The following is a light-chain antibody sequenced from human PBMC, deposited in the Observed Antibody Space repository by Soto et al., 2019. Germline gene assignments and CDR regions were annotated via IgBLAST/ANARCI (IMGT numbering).Light chain of an antibody. CDR3: QEYNSYSPT. J-gene: IGKJ1*01. Sequence: DIDMTQSPSALSASVGDRVTITCRASEDVSDWLAWYQQKPGQSPKLLIHGASTLESGVPSRFSGSGYGSQFTLTISSLLPDDLATYCCQEYNSYSPTFGPGTKVEIK. V-gene: IGKV1-5*01. CDR1: EDVSDW. CDR2: GAS.